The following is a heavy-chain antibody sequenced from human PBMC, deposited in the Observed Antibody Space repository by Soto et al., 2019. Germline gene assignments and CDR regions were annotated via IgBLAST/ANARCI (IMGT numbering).Heavy chain of an antibody. Sequence: LHLVQSGAEVTKAGSSVKVSCKASGGTVSSYAITWVRQAPGKGLEWMGVFIPIFVSAHYAPKFQGRITITADESTSTAYMELSGLTSEDTAIYYCARDVSSDTTGFRGYDLWGQGTQVTVSS. CDR3: ARDVSSDTTGFRGYDL. D-gene: IGHD3-10*01. CDR2: FIPIFVSA. CDR1: GGTVSSYA. V-gene: IGHV1-69*01. J-gene: IGHJ4*02.